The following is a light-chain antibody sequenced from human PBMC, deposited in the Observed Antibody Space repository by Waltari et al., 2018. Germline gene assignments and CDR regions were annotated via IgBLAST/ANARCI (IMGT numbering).Light chain of an antibody. J-gene: IGKJ2*01. CDR1: QSVLYSSNNKNY. CDR2: WAS. CDR3: QQYYSTVYT. V-gene: IGKV4-1*01. Sequence: DIVMTQSPDSLAVSLGERATINCKSSQSVLYSSNNKNYLAWYQQKPGQPPKLLIYWASTRESGVPDRFSGSGSGTDFTLTIRSLQAEDVAVYFCQQYYSTVYTFGQGTKLEIK.